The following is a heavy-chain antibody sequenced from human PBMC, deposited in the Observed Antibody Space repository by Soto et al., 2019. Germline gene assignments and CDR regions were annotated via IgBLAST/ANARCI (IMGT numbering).Heavy chain of an antibody. CDR3: ARGLRYFDWLLNY. CDR2: IYYSGST. J-gene: IGHJ4*02. D-gene: IGHD3-9*01. CDR1: GGSISSYY. Sequence: SETLSLTCTVSGGSISSYYWSWIRQPPGKGLEWIGYIYYSGSTNYNPSLKSRVTISVDTSKNQFSLKLSSVTAADTAVYYCARGLRYFDWLLNYCGQGTLVTVSS. V-gene: IGHV4-59*01.